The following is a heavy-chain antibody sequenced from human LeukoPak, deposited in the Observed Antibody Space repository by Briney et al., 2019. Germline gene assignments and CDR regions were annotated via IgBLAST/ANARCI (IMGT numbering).Heavy chain of an antibody. CDR1: GDSVSSSTYY. J-gene: IGHJ6*02. D-gene: IGHD2-2*01. Sequence: SETLSLTCTVSGDSVSSSTYYWDWIRQPPGKGLEWIGNICYSVSTYYDPSLKSRVTISVDTSKNQFSLKLSSVTAADTAMYYCARQKVGSDYYYYYGMDVWGRGTTVTVSS. CDR2: ICYSVST. CDR3: ARQKVGSDYYYYYGMDV. V-gene: IGHV4-39*01.